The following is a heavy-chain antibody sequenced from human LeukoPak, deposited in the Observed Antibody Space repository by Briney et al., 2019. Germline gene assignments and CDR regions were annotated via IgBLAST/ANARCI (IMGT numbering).Heavy chain of an antibody. CDR3: ARQPAAIAAFDI. V-gene: IGHV4-59*08. CDR1: GGSISSYY. CDR2: VHNNGET. Sequence: SETLSLTCTVSGGSISSYYWSWIRQPPGKGLEWIAYVHNNGETKHNPSLKGRDTISVDTPNNKISLRLSSLTAADTAMYYCARQPAAIAAFDIWGLGKMVTVSS. D-gene: IGHD6-13*01. J-gene: IGHJ3*02.